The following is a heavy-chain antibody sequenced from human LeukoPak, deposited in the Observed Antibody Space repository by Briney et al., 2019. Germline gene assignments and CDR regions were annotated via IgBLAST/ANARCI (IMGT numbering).Heavy chain of an antibody. Sequence: SETLSLACTVSGGSISSYYWSWIRHPPGKGLEWIGYIYYSGSTNYNPSLKSRVTISVDTSKNQFSLKLSSVTAADTAVYYCARSALEYRSGWEDDAFDIWGQGTMVTVSS. V-gene: IGHV4-59*01. D-gene: IGHD6-19*01. CDR1: GGSISSYY. CDR2: IYYSGST. J-gene: IGHJ3*02. CDR3: ARSALEYRSGWEDDAFDI.